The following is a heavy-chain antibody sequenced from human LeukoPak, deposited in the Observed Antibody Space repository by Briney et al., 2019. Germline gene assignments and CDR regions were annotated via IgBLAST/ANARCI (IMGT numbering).Heavy chain of an antibody. Sequence: ASVKVSCKASGYTCTSYGISWVRQPPGQGLEWMGWITAYNGNTNYTQKLQGRVTTTTDTCTSTAYMDLRRLRSNETAVYYVARGYDSSDRWGQGTLVTVS. CDR2: ITAYNGNT. V-gene: IGHV1-18*01. D-gene: IGHD3-22*01. CDR3: ARGYDSSDR. CDR1: GYTCTSYG. J-gene: IGHJ5*02.